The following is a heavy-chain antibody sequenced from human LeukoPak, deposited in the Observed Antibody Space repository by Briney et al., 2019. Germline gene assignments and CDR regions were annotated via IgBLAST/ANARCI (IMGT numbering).Heavy chain of an antibody. CDR1: GYTFTNYN. CDR3: ARYIYGYLHY. V-gene: IGHV1-46*01. J-gene: IGHJ4*02. Sequence: EASVEVSCKASGYTFTNYNIHWVRQAPGQGLEWMGIINPSGGSTSYAQKLQGRVTMTRDTSTSTVYMELSSLRSEDTAVYYCARYIYGYLHYWGQGTLVTVSS. CDR2: INPSGGST. D-gene: IGHD5-18*01.